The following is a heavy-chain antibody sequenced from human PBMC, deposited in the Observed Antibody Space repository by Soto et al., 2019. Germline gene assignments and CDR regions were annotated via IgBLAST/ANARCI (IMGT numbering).Heavy chain of an antibody. D-gene: IGHD2-15*01. CDR1: GFSLTTSGVG. J-gene: IGHJ4*02. V-gene: IGHV2-5*02. Sequence: QITLKESGPPLVKPTQTLTLTCTFSGFSLTTSGVGVGWIRQPPGRALEWLALIYWDDDERYSPSLKSRLTITKDTSKNQVVLTMTNMDPVDTATYYCAHSSGYCSGGDCYSRGSFDYWGQGTLVTVSS. CDR3: AHSSGYCSGGDCYSRGSFDY. CDR2: IYWDDDE.